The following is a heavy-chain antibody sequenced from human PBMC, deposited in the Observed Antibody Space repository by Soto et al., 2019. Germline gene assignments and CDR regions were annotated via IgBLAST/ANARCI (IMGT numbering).Heavy chain of an antibody. D-gene: IGHD2-21*02. CDR1: GYTLSELA. V-gene: IGHV1-24*01. CDR3: ATMGFCGPGCYSFDY. CDR2: VDPEGSDT. Sequence: QVTVLQSGAEVKKPGASVKVSCKVSGYTLSELAIHWVRQAPGKGFEWMGGVDPEGSDTIYAQKFQGRVTMTSDTSTETAYMELESLTSEDTAFYYCATMGFCGPGCYSFDYWGQGTLVTVSS. J-gene: IGHJ4*02.